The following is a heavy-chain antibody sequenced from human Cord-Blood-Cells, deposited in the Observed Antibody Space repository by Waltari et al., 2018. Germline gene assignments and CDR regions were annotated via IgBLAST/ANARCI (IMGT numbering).Heavy chain of an antibody. J-gene: IGHJ4*02. CDR1: GGSISSSSYY. CDR3: AIAYSSSYYFDY. CDR2: IYYSGST. V-gene: IGHV4-39*01. D-gene: IGHD6-6*01. Sequence: QLQLQESGPGLVKPSETLSLTCTVSGGSISSSSYYWGWIRQPPGKGLEWIGSIYYSGSTYYNPPLKSRVTISVDTSKNQFSLKLSSVTAADTAVYYCAIAYSSSYYFDYWGQGTLVTVSS.